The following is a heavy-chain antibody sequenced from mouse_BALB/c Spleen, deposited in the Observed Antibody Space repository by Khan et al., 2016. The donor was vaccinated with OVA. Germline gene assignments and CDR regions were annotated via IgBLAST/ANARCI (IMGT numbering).Heavy chain of an antibody. V-gene: IGHV14-3*02. J-gene: IGHJ1*01. Sequence: VQLKESGAALVKPGASVDLSCTASGFTIKDTYIHWVKQRPAQGLEWIGRIAPATGNTKYNPKFKGKATMTSNTSSNTSYRRLSSLASEDTAVYIGAYPANDPRVFDVWGAGTTVTVSS. CDR1: GFTIKDTY. CDR2: IAPATGNT. D-gene: IGHD3-1*01. CDR3: AYPANDPRVFDV.